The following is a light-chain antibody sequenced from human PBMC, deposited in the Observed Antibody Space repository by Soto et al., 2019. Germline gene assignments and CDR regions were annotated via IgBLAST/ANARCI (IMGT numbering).Light chain of an antibody. Sequence: DIQMTQSPSTLSASVGDRVTITCRASQSISSWLAWYQQKPGKAPKLLIYKASSLESGVPSRFSGSGSGTEFTLTISSLQPDDFETYYCQQYNSYYPTFGKGTKADIX. V-gene: IGKV1-5*03. CDR3: QQYNSYYPT. J-gene: IGKJ1*01. CDR1: QSISSW. CDR2: KAS.